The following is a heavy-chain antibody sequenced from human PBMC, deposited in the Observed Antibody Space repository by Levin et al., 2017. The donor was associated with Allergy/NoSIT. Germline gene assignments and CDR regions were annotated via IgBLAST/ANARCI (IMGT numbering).Heavy chain of an antibody. Sequence: GGSLRLSCKTSEYTFISYDINWVRQASGQGLEWMGWMNPNSGNTGYAQKFQGRVTMTRNASINTAYMELTSLKYEDTAVYYCARGHIVATKYNGAFDYWGQGTLVTVSS. CDR1: EYTFISYD. J-gene: IGHJ4*02. D-gene: IGHD5-12*01. CDR2: MNPNSGNT. CDR3: ARGHIVATKYNGAFDY. V-gene: IGHV1-8*01.